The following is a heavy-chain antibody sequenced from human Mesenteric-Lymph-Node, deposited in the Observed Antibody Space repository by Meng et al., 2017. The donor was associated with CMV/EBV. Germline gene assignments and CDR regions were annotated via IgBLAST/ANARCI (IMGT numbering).Heavy chain of an antibody. D-gene: IGHD2-2*01. Sequence: SCAASGFTFSSYEMNWVRQAPGKGLEWIGYIYYSGSTYYNPSLKSRLTISVDTSKNQFSLKLSSVTAADTAVYYCARGGSVSCKDWGQGTLVTVSS. V-gene: IGHV4-30-4*08. J-gene: IGHJ4*02. CDR2: IYYSGST. CDR1: GFTFSSYEMN. CDR3: ARGGSVSCKD.